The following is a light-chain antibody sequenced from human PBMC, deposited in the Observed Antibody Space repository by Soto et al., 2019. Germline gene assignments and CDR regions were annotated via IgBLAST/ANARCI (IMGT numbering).Light chain of an antibody. J-gene: IGKJ4*01. CDR1: QSVSSY. V-gene: IGKV3-11*01. CDR3: HQRSNWPPLT. Sequence: EIVLTQSPATLSLSPGERATLSCRASQSVSSYLAWYQQKPGQAPRLLIYDASQRGAGVPARFSGSRSGTDFTLTISSLEPEDFAVYYGHQRSNWPPLTFGGGTKVEIK. CDR2: DAS.